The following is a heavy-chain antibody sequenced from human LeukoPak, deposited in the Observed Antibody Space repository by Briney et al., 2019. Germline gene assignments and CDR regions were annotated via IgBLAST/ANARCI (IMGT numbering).Heavy chain of an antibody. V-gene: IGHV4-34*01. CDR3: ARGSEKNDY. CDR2: INHSGST. D-gene: IGHD1-14*01. J-gene: IGHJ4*02. CDR1: GGSFSGYY. Sequence: SATLSLTCAVYGGSFSGYYWSWIRQPPGKGLEWIGEINHSGSTNYNPSLKSRVTISVDTSKNQFSLKLSSVTAADTAVYYCARGSEKNDYWGQGTLVTVSS.